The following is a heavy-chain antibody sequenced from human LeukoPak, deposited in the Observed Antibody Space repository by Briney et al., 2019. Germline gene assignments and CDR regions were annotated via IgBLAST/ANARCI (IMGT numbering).Heavy chain of an antibody. CDR2: INWNGGST. D-gene: IGHD2-15*01. Sequence: GGSLRLSCAASGFNFGGYGMSLVRQAPGKGLEWASGINWNGGSTGYADSVKGRFTISRDNARNSLYLQMDSLRAEDTALYYCARSVAASRDYWGQGTLVTVSS. CDR3: ARSVAASRDY. CDR1: GFNFGGYG. J-gene: IGHJ4*02. V-gene: IGHV3-20*04.